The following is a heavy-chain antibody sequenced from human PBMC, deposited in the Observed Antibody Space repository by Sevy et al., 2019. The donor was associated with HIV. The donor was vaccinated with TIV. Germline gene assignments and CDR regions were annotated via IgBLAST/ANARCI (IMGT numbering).Heavy chain of an antibody. CDR1: GFTFSSYA. Sequence: GGSLRLSCAASGFTFSSYAMSWVRQAPGKGLEWVSAMSGSGGTTFYADSVKGRFTISRDNFKNTLYLHMSSLRAEDTAVYYCARGKSGYGYALNYWGQGTLVTVSS. J-gene: IGHJ4*02. CDR2: MSGSGGTT. CDR3: ARGKSGYGYALNY. D-gene: IGHD5-18*01. V-gene: IGHV3-23*01.